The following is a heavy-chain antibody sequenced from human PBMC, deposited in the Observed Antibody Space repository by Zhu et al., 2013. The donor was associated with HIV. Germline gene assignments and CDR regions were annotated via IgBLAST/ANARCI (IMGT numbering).Heavy chain of an antibody. CDR1: GGSFSGYY. CDR2: INHSGST. D-gene: IGHD3-10*01. Sequence: QVQLQQWGAGLLKPSETLSLTCAVYGGSFSGYYWSWIRQPPGKGLEWIGEINHSGSTNYNPSLKSRVTISVDTSKNQFSLKLSSVTAADTAVYYCARSGAPRITMVRGVAFRPAFDYWGQGTLVTVSS. CDR3: ARSGAPRITMVRGVAFRPAFDY. J-gene: IGHJ4*02. V-gene: IGHV4-34*01.